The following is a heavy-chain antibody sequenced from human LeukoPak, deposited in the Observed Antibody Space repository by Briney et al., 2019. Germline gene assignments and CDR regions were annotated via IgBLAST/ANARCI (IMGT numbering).Heavy chain of an antibody. CDR1: GGTFSSYA. CDR2: IIPIFGTA. D-gene: IGHD3-22*01. Sequence: ASVKVSCKASGGTFSSYAISWVRQAPGQGLEWMGGIIPIFGTANYAQKFQGRVTITADKSTSTAYMELSSLRSEDTAVYYCARSPTMISRRYYFDYWGQGTLVTVSS. V-gene: IGHV1-69*06. CDR3: ARSPTMISRRYYFDY. J-gene: IGHJ4*02.